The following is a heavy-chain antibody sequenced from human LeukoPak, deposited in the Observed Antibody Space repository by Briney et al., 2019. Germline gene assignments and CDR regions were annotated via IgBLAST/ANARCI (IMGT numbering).Heavy chain of an antibody. D-gene: IGHD1-26*01. CDR3: VRGGGG. CDR1: GFIFSNSW. CDR2: IKGDGSER. V-gene: IGHV3-74*01. Sequence: GGSLRLSCAASGFIFSNSWMHWVRQAPGKGLMWVALIKGDGSERSYSDSVKGRFTISRDNARNTVYLQMNRLRDEDTAVYYCVRGGGGGGQGTLVTVSS. J-gene: IGHJ4*02.